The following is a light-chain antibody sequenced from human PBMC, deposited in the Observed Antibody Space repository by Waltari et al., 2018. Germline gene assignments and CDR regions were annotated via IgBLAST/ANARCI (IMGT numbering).Light chain of an antibody. V-gene: IGLV3-21*04. Sequence: SYVVTQSPSVSVAPGKTARITCGGDNSGSKSVHWYQQRPGQAPVLVISYDSDRPSGSPERFSGSNSGNTATLTISWVEADDEADYYCLVWHSTTDHHGVFGGGTKLTVL. CDR3: LVWHSTTDHHGV. CDR2: YDS. CDR1: NSGSKS. J-gene: IGLJ2*01.